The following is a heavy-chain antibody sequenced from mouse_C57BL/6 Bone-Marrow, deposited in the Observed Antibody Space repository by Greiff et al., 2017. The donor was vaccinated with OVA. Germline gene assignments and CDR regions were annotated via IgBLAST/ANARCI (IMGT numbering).Heavy chain of an antibody. D-gene: IGHD2-4*01. CDR3: ARPYDYDGFAY. J-gene: IGHJ3*01. Sequence: QVQLKQSGAELARPGASVKLSCKASGYTFTSYGISWVKQRTGQGLEWIGEIYPRSGNIYHNEKFKGKATLTAAKSSSTAYMELRSLTSEDSAVYFCARPYDYDGFAYWGQGTLVTVSA. CDR2: IYPRSGNI. CDR1: GYTFTSYG. V-gene: IGHV1-81*01.